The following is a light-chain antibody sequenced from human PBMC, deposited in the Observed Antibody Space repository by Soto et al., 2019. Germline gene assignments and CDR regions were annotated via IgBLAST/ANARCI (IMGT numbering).Light chain of an antibody. Sequence: DIQMTQSPSSLSASVEDRVIITCRASQSISNHLNWYQQKPGKAPKLLSFAASSLQSGVPSRFSGSRSGPDFTLTISSLKPEDFATYYCQQSYSSPPTFGQGTKVDIK. CDR1: QSISNH. J-gene: IGKJ1*01. CDR2: AAS. CDR3: QQSYSSPPT. V-gene: IGKV1-39*01.